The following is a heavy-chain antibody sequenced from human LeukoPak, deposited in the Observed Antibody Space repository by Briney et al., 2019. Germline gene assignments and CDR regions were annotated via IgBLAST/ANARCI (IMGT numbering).Heavy chain of an antibody. D-gene: IGHD3-16*02. J-gene: IGHJ6*02. CDR3: ATEKSGRVWGSDRYDGMDV. CDR1: GFIFRDYA. CDR2: INKNGAEM. V-gene: IGHV3-23*01. Sequence: GGSLRLSCVASGFIFRDYAMGWVRQAPGKGLEWVATINKNGAEMFYADSVKGRFTISRDNSKNTLNMHLRSLRADDTAVYYCATEKSGRVWGSDRYDGMDVWGQGTTVTVSS.